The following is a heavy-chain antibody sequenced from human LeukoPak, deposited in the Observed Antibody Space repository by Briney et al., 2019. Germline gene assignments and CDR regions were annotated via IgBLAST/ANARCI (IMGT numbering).Heavy chain of an antibody. D-gene: IGHD6-19*01. CDR2: IYYSGST. Sequence: SETLSLTCTVSGGSISSYYWSWIRRPPGKGLEWIGYIYYSGSTNYNPSLKSRVTISVDTSKNQFSLKLSSVTAADTAVYYCAREAHSSGWYKYYGMDVWGQGTTVTVSS. V-gene: IGHV4-59*01. CDR3: AREAHSSGWYKYYGMDV. CDR1: GGSISSYY. J-gene: IGHJ6*02.